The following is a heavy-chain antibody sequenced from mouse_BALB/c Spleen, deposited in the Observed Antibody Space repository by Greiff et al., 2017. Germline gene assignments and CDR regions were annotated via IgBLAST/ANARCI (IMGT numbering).Heavy chain of an antibody. V-gene: IGHV5-6-5*01. Sequence: DVQLVESGGGLVKPGGSLKLSCAASGFTFSSYAMSWVRQTPEKRLEWVASISSGGSTYYPDSVKGRFTISRDNARNILYLQMSSLRSEDTAMYYCARRGDYDWFAYWGQGTLVTVSA. CDR1: GFTFSSYA. CDR3: ARRGDYDWFAY. J-gene: IGHJ3*01. D-gene: IGHD2-4*01. CDR2: ISSGGST.